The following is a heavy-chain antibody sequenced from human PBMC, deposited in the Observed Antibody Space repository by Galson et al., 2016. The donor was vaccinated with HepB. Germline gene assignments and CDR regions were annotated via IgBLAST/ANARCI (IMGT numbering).Heavy chain of an antibody. J-gene: IGHJ3*01. CDR2: MDPSGRST. D-gene: IGHD2-21*02. V-gene: IGHV1-46*01. Sequence: SVKVSCKAFGYSFTNFYMHWVRQAPGQGLEWMGMMDPSGRSTNYAQNFQGRVTWTRDTSTGTDYMELSSLTSEDTAIYYCARDLAVVAVPAMDVFDLWGQGTLVTVSS. CDR3: ARDLAVVAVPAMDVFDL. CDR1: GYSFTNFY.